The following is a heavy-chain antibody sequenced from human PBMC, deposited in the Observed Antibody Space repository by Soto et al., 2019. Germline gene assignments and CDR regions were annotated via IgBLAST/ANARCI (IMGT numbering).Heavy chain of an antibody. Sequence: GGSLRLSCATSGFTFSTLGMHWVRQAPGKGLEWVSFIRSSSTTQYADSVRGRFTISRDNAKNSLYLQMISLREEDTAVYYCAREDRRARMDVWGRGTTVTVSS. V-gene: IGHV3-48*02. CDR2: IRSSSTT. CDR3: AREDRRARMDV. CDR1: GFTFSTLG. D-gene: IGHD3-10*01. J-gene: IGHJ6*02.